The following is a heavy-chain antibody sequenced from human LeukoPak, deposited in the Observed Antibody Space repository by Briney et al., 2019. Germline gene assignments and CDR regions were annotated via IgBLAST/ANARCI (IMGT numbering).Heavy chain of an antibody. CDR2: IYYSGNT. V-gene: IGHV4-30-4*01. CDR3: ARHGGSGSFDY. D-gene: IGHD3-3*01. J-gene: IGHJ4*02. CDR1: GGSIRSGDYY. Sequence: PSETLSLTCAVSGGSIRSGDYYWSWARQPPGKGLEWIGHIYYSGNTYYNPSLKSRVAISVDTSKNQFSLKLSSVTAADTAVYYCARHGGSGSFDYWGQGTLVTVSS.